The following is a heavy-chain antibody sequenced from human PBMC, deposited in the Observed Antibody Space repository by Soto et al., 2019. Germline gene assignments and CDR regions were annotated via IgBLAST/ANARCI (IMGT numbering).Heavy chain of an antibody. J-gene: IGHJ3*02. CDR3: AREGGGRYCDFNGGAFDI. V-gene: IGHV4-59*01. D-gene: IGHD4-17*01. CDR2: IYYSGST. Sequence: QVQLQESGPGLVKPSETLSLTCTVSGGSISSYYWSWIRQPPGKGLEWIGYIYYSGSTNYNPSLKSRVTISVDTSKNQFSLKLSSVTAADTAVYYCAREGGGRYCDFNGGAFDIWGQGTMVTVSS. CDR1: GGSISSYY.